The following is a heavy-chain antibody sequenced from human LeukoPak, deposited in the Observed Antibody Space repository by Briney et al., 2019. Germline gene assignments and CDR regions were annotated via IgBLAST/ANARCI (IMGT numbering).Heavy chain of an antibody. Sequence: GESLKISCKGSGYSFTSYWIGWVRQMPGKGLEWMGIIYPGDSDTRYSPSFQGQVTISADKSISTAYLQWSSLKASDTAMYYCARISSSSGYFNDAFDIWGQGTMVTVSS. CDR2: IYPGDSDT. CDR3: ARISSSSGYFNDAFDI. J-gene: IGHJ3*02. CDR1: GYSFTSYW. D-gene: IGHD3-22*01. V-gene: IGHV5-51*01.